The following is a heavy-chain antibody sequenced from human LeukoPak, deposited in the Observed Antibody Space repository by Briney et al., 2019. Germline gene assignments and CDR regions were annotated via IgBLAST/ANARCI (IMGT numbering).Heavy chain of an antibody. CDR2: FSGSGGST. V-gene: IGHV3-23*01. D-gene: IGHD4-17*01. J-gene: IGHJ3*02. CDR3: AKDEYGDYPSAFDI. CDR1: GFTFSSYA. Sequence: GGSLRLSCAASGFTFSSYAMSWVRQAPGRGLEWVSGFSGSGGSTYYADSVKGRFTISRDNSKNTLYLQMNSLRAEDTAVYYCAKDEYGDYPSAFDIWGQGTMVTVSS.